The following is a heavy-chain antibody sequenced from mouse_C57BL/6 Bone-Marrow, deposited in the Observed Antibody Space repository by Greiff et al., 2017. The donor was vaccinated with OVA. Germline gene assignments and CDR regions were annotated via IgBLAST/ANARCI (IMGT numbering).Heavy chain of an antibody. CDR1: GYTFTDYY. J-gene: IGHJ2*01. CDR2: INPNNGGT. Sequence: VQLQQSGPELVKPGASVKISCKASGYTFTDYYMNWVKQSHGKSLEWIGDINPNNGGTSYNQKFKSKATLTVDKSSGPAYMWLRSLTSDDSAVYYCARRDLFPDYFDYWGQGTTLTVSS. D-gene: IGHD1-1*01. V-gene: IGHV1-26*01. CDR3: ARRDLFPDYFDY.